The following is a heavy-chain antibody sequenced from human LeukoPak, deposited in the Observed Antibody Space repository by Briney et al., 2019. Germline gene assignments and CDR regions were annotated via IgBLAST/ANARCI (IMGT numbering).Heavy chain of an antibody. CDR3: ARGVVVNINWFDP. D-gene: IGHD2-21*01. Sequence: SETLSLTCAVYGGSFSGYYWSWIRQPPGKGLGWIGEINHSGSTNYNPSLKRRVTISVDTSKNQFSLKLSSVTAADTAVYYCARGVVVNINWFDPWRQETVVSVPS. J-gene: IGHJ5*02. CDR2: INHSGST. CDR1: GGSFSGYY. V-gene: IGHV4-34*01.